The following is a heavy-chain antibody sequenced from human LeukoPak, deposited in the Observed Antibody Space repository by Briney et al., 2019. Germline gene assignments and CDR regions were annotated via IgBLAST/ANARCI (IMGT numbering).Heavy chain of an antibody. CDR3: ASQVGEVPAGFDY. CDR1: GFTFSSYE. D-gene: IGHD2-2*01. V-gene: IGHV3-48*03. J-gene: IGHJ4*02. CDR2: ISSSGSTI. Sequence: GGSLRLSYAASGFTFSSYEMNWVRQAPGKGLEWVSYISSSGSTIYYADSVKGRFTISRDNAKNSLYLQMNSLRAEDTAVYYCASQVGEVPAGFDYWGQGTLVTVSS.